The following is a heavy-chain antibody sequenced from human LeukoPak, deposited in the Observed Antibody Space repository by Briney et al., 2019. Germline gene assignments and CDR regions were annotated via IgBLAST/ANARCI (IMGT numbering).Heavy chain of an antibody. D-gene: IGHD4-17*01. CDR2: IYHSGST. V-gene: IGHV4-4*02. CDR3: ATSAPNTDYGDYYYYGMDV. J-gene: IGHJ6*02. Sequence: SETLSLTCAVSGGSISSSNWWSWVRQPPGKGLEWIGEIYHSGSTNYNPSLKSRVTISVDKSKNQFSLKLSSVTAADTAVYYCATSAPNTDYGDYYYYGMDVWGQGTTVIVSS. CDR1: GGSISSSNW.